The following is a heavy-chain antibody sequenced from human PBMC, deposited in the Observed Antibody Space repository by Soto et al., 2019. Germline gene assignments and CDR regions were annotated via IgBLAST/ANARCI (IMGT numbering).Heavy chain of an antibody. V-gene: IGHV4-4*07. Sequence: SETLSLTCTVSGDFISYYSWAWIRQSAGKGLEWIGRVYSTGTIFYNPSLKSRATMSVDTSKNQFSLKLTSVNAADRAVYYCARGSVDTVDSSGFYEYWGQGTPVTVSS. D-gene: IGHD3-22*01. CDR2: VYSTGTI. CDR1: GDFISYYS. J-gene: IGHJ4*02. CDR3: ARGSVDTVDSSGFYEY.